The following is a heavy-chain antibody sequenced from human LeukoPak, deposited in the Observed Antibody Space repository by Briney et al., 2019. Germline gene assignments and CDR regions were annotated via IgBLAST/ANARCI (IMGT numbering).Heavy chain of an antibody. J-gene: IGHJ4*02. Sequence: GGSLRLSCAASGFTFSSYSMNWVRQAPGKGLEWVSSISSGSSHTYYADSMKGRFTISRDNAKNTLYLQMNSLRAEDTAVYYCAKGTADRADTWGNIAVAGWGQGTLVTVSS. V-gene: IGHV3-21*04. D-gene: IGHD6-19*01. CDR1: GFTFSSYS. CDR2: ISSGSSHT. CDR3: AKGTADRADTWGNIAVAG.